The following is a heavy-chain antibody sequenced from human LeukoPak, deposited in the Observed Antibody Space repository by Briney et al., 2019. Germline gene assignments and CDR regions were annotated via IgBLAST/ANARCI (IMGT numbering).Heavy chain of an antibody. CDR2: ISYDGSNK. V-gene: IGHV3-30-3*01. Sequence: GRSLRLSCAASGFTFSSYAMHWVRQAPGKGLEWVAVISYDGSNKYYADSVKGRFTISRDNSKNTLYLQMNSLRAEDTAVYYCARGQIEARPLDYWGQGTLVTVSS. CDR1: GFTFSSYA. J-gene: IGHJ4*02. CDR3: ARGQIEARPLDY. D-gene: IGHD6-6*01.